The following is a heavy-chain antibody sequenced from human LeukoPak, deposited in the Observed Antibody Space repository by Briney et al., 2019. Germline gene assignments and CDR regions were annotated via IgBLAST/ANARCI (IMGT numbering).Heavy chain of an antibody. D-gene: IGHD3-10*01. CDR2: ISWDGGST. V-gene: IGHV3-43*01. CDR3: AKDGSGSYYYYYYYGMDV. Sequence: PGGSLRLSCAASGFTFDDYTMHWVRQAPGKGLEWVSLISWDGGSTYYADSVKGRFTISRDNSKNSLYLQMNSLRTEDTALYYCAKDGSGSYYYYYYYGMDVWGQGTTVTVSS. J-gene: IGHJ6*02. CDR1: GFTFDDYT.